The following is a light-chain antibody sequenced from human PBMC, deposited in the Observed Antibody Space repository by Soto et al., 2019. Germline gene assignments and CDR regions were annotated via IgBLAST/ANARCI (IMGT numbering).Light chain of an antibody. CDR1: QSVSSTY. Sequence: EIVLTQSPGTLSLSPGESATLSCRASQSVSSTYFAWYQQRPGQSPRLLIYATSSRATGIPDRFSGSGSGTDFTLTISRLEPEDFAVYYCGQYASSPWTFGQGTEVEIK. J-gene: IGKJ1*01. V-gene: IGKV3-20*01. CDR2: ATS. CDR3: GQYASSPWT.